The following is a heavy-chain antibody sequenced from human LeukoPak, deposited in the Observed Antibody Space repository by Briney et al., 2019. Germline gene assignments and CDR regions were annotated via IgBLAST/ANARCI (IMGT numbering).Heavy chain of an antibody. V-gene: IGHV3-30*18. CDR1: GFSFSSYG. J-gene: IGHJ6*02. CDR2: ISYDGSNK. CDR3: AKVSMPDRAGTEYYYGMDV. Sequence: PGRSLRLSCAASGFSFSSYGMHWVRQAPGKGLEGVAVISYDGSNKYYTESVKGRFTISRDNSKNTLYVQMNSLRAEDTAVYYCAKVSMPDRAGTEYYYGMDVWGQGTTATVSS. D-gene: IGHD2/OR15-2a*01.